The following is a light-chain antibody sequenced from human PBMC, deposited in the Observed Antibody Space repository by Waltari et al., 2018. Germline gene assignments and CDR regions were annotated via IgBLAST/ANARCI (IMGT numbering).Light chain of an antibody. CDR2: EIS. Sequence: QSALTQPASVSGSPGQSITISCTAVNSNVDILHLVSWYQHHPGRNPRLLIYEISQRPSGISNRFSGSTSGHTASLTISGLQPEDEADYFCCSFAGYGIYVFGSGTQVSVL. V-gene: IGLV2-23*02. CDR3: CSFAGYGIYV. J-gene: IGLJ1*01. CDR1: NSNVDILHL.